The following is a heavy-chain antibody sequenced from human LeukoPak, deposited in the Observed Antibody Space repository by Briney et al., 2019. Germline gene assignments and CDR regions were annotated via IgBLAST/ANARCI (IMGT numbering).Heavy chain of an antibody. CDR2: INHSGST. Sequence: SETLSLTCAVYGGSFSGYYWSWIRQPPGKGLEWIGEINHSGSTNYNPSLKSRVTISVDTSKNQFSLKLSSVTAADTAVYYCARFTLEMATIPSSYYLDYWGQGTLVTVSS. D-gene: IGHD5-12*01. J-gene: IGHJ4*02. V-gene: IGHV4-34*01. CDR3: ARFTLEMATIPSSYYLDY. CDR1: GGSFSGYY.